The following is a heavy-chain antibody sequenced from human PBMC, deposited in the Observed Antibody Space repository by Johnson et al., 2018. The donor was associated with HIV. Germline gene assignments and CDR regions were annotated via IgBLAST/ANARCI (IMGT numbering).Heavy chain of an antibody. CDR1: GFTVSSNY. Sequence: VQLVESGGGLVQPGGSLRRSCAAAGFTVSSNYMNCVRQAPGKGLERVAVVYSGGGTDYADSVTGRFTISSDNCKNTLCLQMNSLRAEDTAVYYCAMPSMVQGGPDAFDIWGQGTMVTVSS. V-gene: IGHV3-66*01. CDR2: VYSGGGT. D-gene: IGHD3-10*01. J-gene: IGHJ3*02. CDR3: AMPSMVQGGPDAFDI.